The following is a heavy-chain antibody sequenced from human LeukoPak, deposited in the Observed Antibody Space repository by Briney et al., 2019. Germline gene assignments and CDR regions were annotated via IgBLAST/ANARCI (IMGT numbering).Heavy chain of an antibody. CDR1: GGSVSSGSYY. CDR2: IYYSGST. D-gene: IGHD5-24*01. Sequence: PSETLPLTCTVSGGSVSSGSYYWSWIRQPPGKGLEWIGYIYYSGSTNYNPSLKSRVTISVDTSKNQFSLKLSSVTAADTAVYYCASNRDGYNPGLDYWGQGTLVTVSS. V-gene: IGHV4-61*01. CDR3: ASNRDGYNPGLDY. J-gene: IGHJ4*02.